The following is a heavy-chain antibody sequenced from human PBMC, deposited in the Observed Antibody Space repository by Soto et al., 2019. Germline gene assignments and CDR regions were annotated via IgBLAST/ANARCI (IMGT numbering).Heavy chain of an antibody. CDR3: AKDKNGLLPLGPVDY. Sequence: PGGSLRLSCAASGFTFSSYGMHWVRQAPGKGLEWVAVISYDGSNKYYADSVKGRFTISRDNSKNTLYLQMNSLRPEDTAVYYCAKDKNGLLPLGPVDYWGQGTLVTVSS. CDR2: ISYDGSNK. V-gene: IGHV3-30*18. CDR1: GFTFSSYG. D-gene: IGHD3-22*01. J-gene: IGHJ4*02.